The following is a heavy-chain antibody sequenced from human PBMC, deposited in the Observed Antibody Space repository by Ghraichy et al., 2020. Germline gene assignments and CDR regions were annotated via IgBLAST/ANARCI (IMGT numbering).Heavy chain of an antibody. CDR3: ARGSNYLRKYYDFWSGYPAGAFDI. V-gene: IGHV1-8*01. J-gene: IGHJ3*02. Sequence: ASVKVSCKASGYTFTSYDINWVRQATGQGLEWMGWMNPNSGNTGYAQKFQGRVTMTRNTSISTAYMELSSLRSEDTAVYYCARGSNYLRKYYDFWSGYPAGAFDIWGQGTMVTVSS. CDR2: MNPNSGNT. D-gene: IGHD3-3*01. CDR1: GYTFTSYD.